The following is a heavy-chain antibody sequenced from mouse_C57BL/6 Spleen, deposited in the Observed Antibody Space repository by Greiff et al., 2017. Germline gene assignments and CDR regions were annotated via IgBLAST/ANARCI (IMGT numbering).Heavy chain of an antibody. V-gene: IGHV1-80*01. CDR3: ARGGTGSYYFDY. D-gene: IGHD4-1*01. CDR2: IYPGDGDT. J-gene: IGHJ2*01. Sequence: QVQLKESGAELVKPGASVKISCKASGYAFSSYWMNWVKQRPGKGLEWIGQIYPGDGDTNYNGKCKGKATLTADKSSSTAYMQLSSLTSEDSAVYCCARGGTGSYYFDYWGQGTTLTVSS. CDR1: GYAFSSYW.